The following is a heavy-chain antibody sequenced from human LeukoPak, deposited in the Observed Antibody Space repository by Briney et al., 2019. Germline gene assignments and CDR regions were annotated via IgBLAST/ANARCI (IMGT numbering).Heavy chain of an antibody. V-gene: IGHV3-48*01. CDR3: ARDFILFAFDI. J-gene: IGHJ3*02. CDR2: ISSSSNII. CDR1: GFAFSNYN. Sequence: GGSLRLSCAASGFAFSNYNMNWVRQPPGKGLQWVSYISSSSNIIYYADSVKGRFTISRDNAKNSLFLQMNSLRAEDTAVYYCARDFILFAFDIWGQGTMVTVSS. D-gene: IGHD2/OR15-2a*01.